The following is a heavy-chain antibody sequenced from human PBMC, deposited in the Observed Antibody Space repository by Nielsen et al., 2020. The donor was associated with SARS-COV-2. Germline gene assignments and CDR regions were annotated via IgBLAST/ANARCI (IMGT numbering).Heavy chain of an antibody. J-gene: IGHJ3*02. CDR2: INPSGGST. CDR1: GYTFTSYY. V-gene: IGHV1-46*01. D-gene: IGHD2-2*01. Sequence: ASVKVSCKASGYTFTSYYMHWVRQAPGQGLECMGIINPSGGSTSYAQKFQGRVTMTRDTSTSTVYMELSSLRSEDTAVYYCARHLNIVVVPAAMEGNDAFDIWGQGTMVTVSS. CDR3: ARHLNIVVVPAAMEGNDAFDI.